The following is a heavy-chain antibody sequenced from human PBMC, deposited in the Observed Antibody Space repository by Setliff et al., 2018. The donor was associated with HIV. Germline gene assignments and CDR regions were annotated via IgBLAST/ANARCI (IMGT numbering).Heavy chain of an antibody. CDR2: ISGYNGNT. V-gene: IGHV1-18*01. D-gene: IGHD6-13*01. CDR3: TKDGLAAGARAFDI. Sequence: ASVKVSCKASGYTFSSYGINWVRQAPGQGLQWVGWISGYNGNTHYAQNVQGRVTMTTDTSTNTAYMDLRSLRSDDTAVYYCTKDGLAAGARAFDIWGQGTMVTV. J-gene: IGHJ3*02. CDR1: GYTFSSYG.